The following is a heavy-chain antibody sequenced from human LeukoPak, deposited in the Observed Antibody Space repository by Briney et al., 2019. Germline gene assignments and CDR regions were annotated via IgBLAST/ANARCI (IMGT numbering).Heavy chain of an antibody. J-gene: IGHJ6*02. Sequence: PGRALRVSCAASGFTFRSYAMHRVGQAPGTGREWVAVISYDGSNKYYADSVKGRFTIPRDNSKDQLYLHMKCLRVCDTGGYDVSRRTLDYYGTDVWGQGTTGTVSS. D-gene: IGHD3-16*01. CDR3: SRRTLDYYGTDV. CDR1: GFTFRSYA. V-gene: IGHV3-30*07. CDR2: ISYDGSNK.